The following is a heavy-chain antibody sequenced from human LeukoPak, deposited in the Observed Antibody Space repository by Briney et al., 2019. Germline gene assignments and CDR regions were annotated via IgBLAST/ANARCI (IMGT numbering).Heavy chain of an antibody. CDR1: GFTVSSHY. CDR2: IYSGGST. D-gene: IGHD5-18*01. Sequence: PGGSLRLSCAATGFTVSSHYMSWVRQAPGKGLEGASVIYSGGSTYYAASVKGRFTISTDNSRNTSSLPMNRLRAEYTSEYSPAKGIGYGVYWGQGTLVTVAS. V-gene: IGHV3-66*02. CDR3: AKGIGYGVY. J-gene: IGHJ4*02.